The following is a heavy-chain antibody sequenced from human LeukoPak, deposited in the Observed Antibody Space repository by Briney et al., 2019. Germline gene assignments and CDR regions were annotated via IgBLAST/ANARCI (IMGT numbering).Heavy chain of an antibody. D-gene: IGHD6-13*01. J-gene: IGHJ4*02. V-gene: IGHV1-24*01. Sequence: GASVKVSCKVSGYTLTELSMHWVRQAPGKGLEWRGGFDPEDGETIYAQKFQGRVTMTEDTSTDTAYMELSSLRSEDTAVYYCATDGSGSSSWYGFDYWGQGTLVTVSS. CDR2: FDPEDGET. CDR1: GYTLTELS. CDR3: ATDGSGSSSWYGFDY.